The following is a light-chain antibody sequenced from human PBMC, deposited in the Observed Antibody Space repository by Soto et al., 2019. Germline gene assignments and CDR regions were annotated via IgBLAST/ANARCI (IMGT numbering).Light chain of an antibody. V-gene: IGLV2-8*01. CDR3: CSYAGSYTFGV. Sequence: QSALTQPPSASGSPGQSVTISCTGTSSDVGGYNYVSWYQQHPGKAPKVIIYEVSKRPSGVPDRFSGSKSGSTASLTVSGLQAEDEADYYCCSYAGSYTFGVFGTGTKVTVL. J-gene: IGLJ1*01. CDR1: SSDVGGYNY. CDR2: EVS.